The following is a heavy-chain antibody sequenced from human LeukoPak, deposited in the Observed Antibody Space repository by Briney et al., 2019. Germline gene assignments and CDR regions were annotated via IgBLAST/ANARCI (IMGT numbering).Heavy chain of an antibody. J-gene: IGHJ4*02. CDR2: VNLQGST. V-gene: IGHV4-4*02. Sequence: SGTLSLTCGVSGGSITHTNYWTWVPQPPGKGLEWIGEVNLQGSTNYNPSLMGRVAISVDKAENHVSLQLTSVTAADTAVYYCAREGGPYRPLDYSGQGTLVTVSS. CDR3: AREGGPYRPLDY. CDR1: GGSITHTNY.